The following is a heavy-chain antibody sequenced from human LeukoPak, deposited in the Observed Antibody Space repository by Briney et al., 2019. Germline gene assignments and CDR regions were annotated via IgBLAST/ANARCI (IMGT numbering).Heavy chain of an antibody. V-gene: IGHV3-9*01. D-gene: IGHD3-10*01. J-gene: IGHJ4*02. CDR1: GFTFDDYA. Sequence: GGSLRLSCAASGFTFDDYAMHWVRQAPGKGLEWVSGISWNSGSIGYADSVKGRLTISRDNAKNSLYLQMNSLRAEDTALYYCAKGRRVYGSGSLYYFDYWGQGTLVTVSS. CDR2: ISWNSGSI. CDR3: AKGRRVYGSGSLYYFDY.